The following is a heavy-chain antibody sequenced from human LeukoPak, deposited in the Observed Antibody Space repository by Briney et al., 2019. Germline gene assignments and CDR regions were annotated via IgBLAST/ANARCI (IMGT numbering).Heavy chain of an antibody. CDR2: INHSGRT. CDR3: ARGGPRIRWFDP. CDR1: GGSFSDYY. J-gene: IGHJ5*02. V-gene: IGHV4-34*01. Sequence: SETLSLTCVVYGGSFSDYYWSWIRQSPGKGLEWIGEINHSGRTNYNPSFDSRVTMSVDTSKNQFSLRMISVTAADTAVYYCARGGPRIRWFDPWGLGTLVTVSS.